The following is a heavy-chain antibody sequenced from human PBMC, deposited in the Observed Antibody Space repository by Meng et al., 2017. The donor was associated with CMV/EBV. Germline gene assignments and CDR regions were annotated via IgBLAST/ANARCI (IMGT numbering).Heavy chain of an antibody. J-gene: IGHJ6*02. D-gene: IGHD3-10*01. CDR2: INPNSGGT. CDR1: GYTFTGYY. V-gene: IGHV1-2*02. CDR3: ARDEKVRVRGVTYYYYYGMDV. Sequence: ASVKVSCKASGYTFTGYYMHWVRQAPGQGLEWMGWINPNSGGTNYAQKFQGRVTTTRDTSISTAYMELSRLRSDDTAVYYCARDEKVRVRGVTYYYYYGMDVWGQGTTVTVSS.